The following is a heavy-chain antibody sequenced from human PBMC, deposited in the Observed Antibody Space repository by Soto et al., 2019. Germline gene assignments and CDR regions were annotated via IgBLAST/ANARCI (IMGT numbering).Heavy chain of an antibody. CDR3: ATARDLVPEY. CDR1: GYTFTDYY. V-gene: IGHV1-2*02. CDR2: LNPDSGDT. J-gene: IGHJ4*02. Sequence: VASVKVSCKPSGYTFTDYYMHWVRQAPGQGLDWMGWLNPDSGDTNYAQKFQGRVTMTRDTSISTAYMQMRRLTSGDTAVYYRATARDLVPEYWGQGTLVTVSS.